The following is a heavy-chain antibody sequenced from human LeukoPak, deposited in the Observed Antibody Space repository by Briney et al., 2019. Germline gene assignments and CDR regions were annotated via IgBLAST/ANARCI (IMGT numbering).Heavy chain of an antibody. J-gene: IGHJ3*02. D-gene: IGHD3-10*02. CDR3: ARGDHQLFGDDAFDI. CDR1: GYTFTGYY. V-gene: IGHV1-2*02. Sequence: ASVKVSCKASGYTFTGYYMHWVRQAPGQGLEWMGWINPNSGGTNYAQKFQGRVTMTRDTSISTAYMELSRLRSDDTAVYYCARGDHQLFGDDAFDIWGQGTMVTVSS. CDR2: INPNSGGT.